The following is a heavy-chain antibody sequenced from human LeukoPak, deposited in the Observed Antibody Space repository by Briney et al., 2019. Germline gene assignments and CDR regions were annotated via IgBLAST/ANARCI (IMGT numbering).Heavy chain of an antibody. CDR2: IYTSGST. CDR1: GGSISSYY. CDR3: ARDLVVVPAAGHWFDP. V-gene: IGHV4-4*07. Sequence: SETLSLTCTVSGGSISSYYWSWIRQPAGKGLEWIGRIYTSGSTNYNPSLKSRVTMSVDTSKNQFSLKLSSVTAADTAVYYCARDLVVVPAAGHWFDPWGQGTLVTVSS. J-gene: IGHJ5*02. D-gene: IGHD2-2*01.